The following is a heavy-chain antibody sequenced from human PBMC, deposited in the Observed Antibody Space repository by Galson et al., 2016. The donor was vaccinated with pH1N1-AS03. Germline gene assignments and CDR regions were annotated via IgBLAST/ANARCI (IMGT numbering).Heavy chain of an antibody. Sequence: QSGAEVTKPGESLMISCKASGFRFTTYWIAWVRQLPGKGLEWMGFIYPGDSDTKYSPSFQGQVTISADKSISTAYLRWNSLKASDTAMYYCARHRLSVTHSFSTRGIDVWGKGTTVTVSS. CDR2: IYPGDSDT. V-gene: IGHV5-51*01. J-gene: IGHJ6*04. CDR3: ARHRLSVTHSFSTRGIDV. CDR1: GFRFTTYW. D-gene: IGHD5/OR15-5a*01.